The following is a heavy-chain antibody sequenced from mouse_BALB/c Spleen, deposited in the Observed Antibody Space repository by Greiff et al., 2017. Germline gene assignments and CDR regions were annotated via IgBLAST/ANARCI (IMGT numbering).Heavy chain of an antibody. CDR3: NVIYYDYDAWFAY. Sequence: EVKLHHSGAELVRSGASVKLSCTASGFNIKDYYMHWVKQRPEQGLEWIGWFDPENGDTEYAPKFQGKATMTADTSSNTAYLQISSLTSEDTAVYYCNVIYYDYDAWFAYWGQGTLVTVSA. CDR2: FDPENGDT. D-gene: IGHD2-4*01. CDR1: GFNIKDYY. V-gene: IGHV14-4*02. J-gene: IGHJ3*01.